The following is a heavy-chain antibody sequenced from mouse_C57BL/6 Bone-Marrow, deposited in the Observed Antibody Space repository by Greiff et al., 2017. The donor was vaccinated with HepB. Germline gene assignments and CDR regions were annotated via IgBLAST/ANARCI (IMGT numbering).Heavy chain of an antibody. CDR1: GYTFTSYG. J-gene: IGHJ2*01. D-gene: IGHD1-1*01. Sequence: QVQLQQSGAELARPGASVKLSCKASGYTFTSYGISWVKQRTGQGLEWIGEIYPRSGNTYYNEKFKVKATLTADKSSSTAYMELRSLTSEDSAVYFCASPPNYYYGSSYFDYWGQGTTLTVSS. CDR2: IYPRSGNT. CDR3: ASPPNYYYGSSYFDY. V-gene: IGHV1-81*01.